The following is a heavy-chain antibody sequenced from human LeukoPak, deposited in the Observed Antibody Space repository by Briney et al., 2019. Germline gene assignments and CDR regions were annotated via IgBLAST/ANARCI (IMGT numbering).Heavy chain of an antibody. CDR3: GRATFSTTWATDF. CDR2: INGANGNT. J-gene: IGHJ4*02. D-gene: IGHD2-2*01. Sequence: ASVKVSCKASGYTFTSYAMHWVRQAPGQRPEWMGWINGANGNTEYSPELQGRVTISRDTSASTAYMELSSLTSEDTAVYYCGRATFSTTWATDFWGQGTLVTVSS. CDR1: GYTFTSYA. V-gene: IGHV1-3*03.